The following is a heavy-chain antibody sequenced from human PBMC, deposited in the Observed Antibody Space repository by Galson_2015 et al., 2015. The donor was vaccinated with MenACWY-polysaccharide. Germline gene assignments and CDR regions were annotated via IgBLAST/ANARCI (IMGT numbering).Heavy chain of an antibody. CDR3: ARGRGYCSSTSCSLDY. V-gene: IGHV3-30-3*01. J-gene: IGHJ4*02. CDR1: GFTFSSYA. D-gene: IGHD2-2*01. Sequence: SLRLSCAASGFTFSSYAMHWVRQAPGKGLEWVAVTSYDGSNKYYADSVKGRFTISRDNSKNTLYVQMNSLRVEDTAVYYCARGRGYCSSTSCSLDYWGQGTLVTVSS. CDR2: TSYDGSNK.